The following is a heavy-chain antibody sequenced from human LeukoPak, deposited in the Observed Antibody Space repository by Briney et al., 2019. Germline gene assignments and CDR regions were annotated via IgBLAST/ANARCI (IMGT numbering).Heavy chain of an antibody. CDR3: AREASLSGCYFDY. J-gene: IGHJ4*02. CDR2: IWYDGTDK. Sequence: GGSLRLSCAASGFTFSSYGMHWVRQAPGKGLEWVAVIWYDGTDKYYGDSVKGRFTISRDNSKNTLFLQMNSLRVEDTALYYCAREASLSGCYFDYLGQGTLVTVSS. V-gene: IGHV3-33*01. D-gene: IGHD5-12*01. CDR1: GFTFSSYG.